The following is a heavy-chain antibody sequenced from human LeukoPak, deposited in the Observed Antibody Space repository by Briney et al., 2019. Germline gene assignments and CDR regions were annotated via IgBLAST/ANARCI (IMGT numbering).Heavy chain of an antibody. CDR3: ARDGGSSGTGAYYMDV. J-gene: IGHJ6*03. D-gene: IGHD2-15*01. Sequence: GGSLRLSCTVSGFIVSINSMSWVRQAPGEGLEWVSFIYSGGNTHYSDSVKGRFTISRDNSKNTLYLQMNSLRAEDTAVYYCARDGGSSGTGAYYMDVWGKGTTVTVSS. CDR2: IYSGGNT. CDR1: GFIVSINS. V-gene: IGHV3-66*01.